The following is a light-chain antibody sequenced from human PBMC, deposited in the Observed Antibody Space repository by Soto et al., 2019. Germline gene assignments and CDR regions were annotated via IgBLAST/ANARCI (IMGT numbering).Light chain of an antibody. Sequence: EIVLTQSPATLSLSPGERATLSCRASQSVSSSLAWYQQKPGQTPRLLIYDASNRATGIPARFSGSGSGTDVTLTVSSLEPEDFAVYDCQQRSSWPLTFGGGTKVEIK. CDR3: QQRSSWPLT. CDR2: DAS. J-gene: IGKJ4*01. CDR1: QSVSSS. V-gene: IGKV3-11*01.